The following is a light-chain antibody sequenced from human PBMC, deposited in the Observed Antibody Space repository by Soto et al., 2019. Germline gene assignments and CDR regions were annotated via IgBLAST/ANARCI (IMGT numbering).Light chain of an antibody. Sequence: EIVLTQSPATLSLSPGERATLSCRASQSVSSYLAWYQQKPGQAPRLLIYDASNRATGIPARFSGSGSGTDFTLTISSLEPEDFAVYYCQQRSNWPPSPFTLGPGTKVDIK. V-gene: IGKV3-11*01. CDR3: QQRSNWPPSPFT. CDR1: QSVSSY. J-gene: IGKJ3*01. CDR2: DAS.